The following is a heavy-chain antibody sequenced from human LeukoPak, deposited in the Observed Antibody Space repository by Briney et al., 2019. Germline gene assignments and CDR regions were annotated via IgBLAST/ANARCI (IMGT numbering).Heavy chain of an antibody. CDR1: GYSFTSYW. D-gene: IGHD3-10*01. Sequence: GESLKISCKGTGYSFTSYWIGWMRQMPGKGLEWMGIIYPGDSDTRYSPSSQGQVTISADKSISTAYLQWSSLKASDTAMYYCSTMVRGVNWFDPWGQGTLVTVSS. V-gene: IGHV5-51*01. CDR3: STMVRGVNWFDP. J-gene: IGHJ5*02. CDR2: IYPGDSDT.